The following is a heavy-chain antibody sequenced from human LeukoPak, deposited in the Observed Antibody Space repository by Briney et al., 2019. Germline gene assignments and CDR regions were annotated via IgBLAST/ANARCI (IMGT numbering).Heavy chain of an antibody. D-gene: IGHD1-26*01. CDR2: IIPIFGTA. Sequence: ASVKVSCKASEGTFSSYAISWVRQAPGQGLEWMGGIIPIFGTANYAQKFQGRVTITADESTSTAYMELSSLRSEDTAVYYCARSRGSKSEWELEYNWFDPWGQGTLVTVSS. J-gene: IGHJ5*02. V-gene: IGHV1-69*13. CDR1: EGTFSSYA. CDR3: ARSRGSKSEWELEYNWFDP.